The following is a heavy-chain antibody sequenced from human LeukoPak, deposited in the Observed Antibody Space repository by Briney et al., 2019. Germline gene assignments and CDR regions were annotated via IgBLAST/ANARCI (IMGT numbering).Heavy chain of an antibody. Sequence: PSETLSLTCTVSGGSISSSSYYWGWIRQPPGKGLEWIGYIYYSGSTNYNPSLKSRVTISVDTSKNQFSLKLSSVTAADTAVYYCARGYFDWLLNHYFDYWGQGTLVTVSS. V-gene: IGHV4-61*05. CDR3: ARGYFDWLLNHYFDY. CDR1: GGSISSSSYY. CDR2: IYYSGST. D-gene: IGHD3-9*01. J-gene: IGHJ4*02.